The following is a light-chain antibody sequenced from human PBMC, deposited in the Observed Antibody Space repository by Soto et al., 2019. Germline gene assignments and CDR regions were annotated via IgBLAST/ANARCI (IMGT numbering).Light chain of an antibody. CDR2: DVY. V-gene: IGLV2-11*01. CDR1: SSDFGDYDY. CDR3: CSYTVRYSFV. Sequence: QSVLTQPASVSGSPGQSITISCTGTSSDFGDYDYVSWYLQHPGKVPKLMIYDVYKWPSGVPGRFSGFKSGNTASLTISGLQADDEAIYYCCSYTVRYSFVFGSGTKV. J-gene: IGLJ1*01.